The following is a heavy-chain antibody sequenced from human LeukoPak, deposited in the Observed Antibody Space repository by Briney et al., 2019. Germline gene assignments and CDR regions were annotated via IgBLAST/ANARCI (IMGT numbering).Heavy chain of an antibody. D-gene: IGHD3-22*01. V-gene: IGHV3-30*18. CDR2: ISYDGSNK. Sequence: PGGSLRLSCAASGFTFSSYGMHWVRQAPGKGLGWVAVISYDGSNKYYADSVKGRFTISRDSSKNTLYLQMNSLRAEDTAVYYCAKEGYYYDSSGYNYYYGMDVWGQGTTVTVSS. CDR3: AKEGYYYDSSGYNYYYGMDV. J-gene: IGHJ6*02. CDR1: GFTFSSYG.